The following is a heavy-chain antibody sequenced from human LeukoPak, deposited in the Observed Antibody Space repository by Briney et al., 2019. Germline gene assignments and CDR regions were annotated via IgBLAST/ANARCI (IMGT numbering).Heavy chain of an antibody. V-gene: IGHV4-59*08. Sequence: PSETLSLTCTVSGDTISSHYWSWIRQPPGKGLEWIGYLYNSGSTKYNPSLKSRVTISVDTSKNQFSLKLSSVTAADTAVYCCARHDASGSSPWGQGTLVTVSS. D-gene: IGHD3-10*01. CDR3: ARHDASGSSP. J-gene: IGHJ5*02. CDR1: GDTISSHY. CDR2: LYNSGST.